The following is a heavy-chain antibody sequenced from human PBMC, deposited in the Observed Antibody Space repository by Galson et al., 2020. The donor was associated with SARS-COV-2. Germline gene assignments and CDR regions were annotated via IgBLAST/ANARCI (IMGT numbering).Heavy chain of an antibody. CDR3: ARFDSGYYFDY. J-gene: IGHJ4*02. CDR1: GFTFTDIH. V-gene: IGHV3-11*01. Sequence: GGYLRLYCAVSGFTFTDIHMSWIRQAPGKGLEWVAYISSTGNTIYYADSVKGRFTISRDNAKNSLFLQMSSLRAEDTAVYYCARFDSGYYFDYWGQGTLVTVSS. CDR2: ISSTGNTI. D-gene: IGHD3-9*01.